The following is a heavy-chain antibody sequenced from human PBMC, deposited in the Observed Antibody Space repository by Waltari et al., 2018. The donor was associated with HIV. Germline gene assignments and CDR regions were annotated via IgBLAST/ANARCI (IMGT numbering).Heavy chain of an antibody. D-gene: IGHD5-18*01. CDR1: GGSISSGSYY. CDR3: ARDPGGYSYGYIWYFDL. Sequence: QVQLQESGPGLVKPSQTLSLTCTVSGGSISSGSYYWSWIRQPAGKGLEWIGRIYTSGSTNYNPSLKSRVTISVDTSKNQFSLKLSSVTAADTAVYYCARDPGGYSYGYIWYFDLWGRGTLVTVSS. J-gene: IGHJ2*01. CDR2: IYTSGST. V-gene: IGHV4-61*02.